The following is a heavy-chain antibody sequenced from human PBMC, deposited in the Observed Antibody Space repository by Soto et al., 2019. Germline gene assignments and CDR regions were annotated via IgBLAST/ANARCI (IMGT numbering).Heavy chain of an antibody. CDR1: GGSFSGYY. V-gene: IGHV4-34*01. CDR3: ARVVYYYGSGRVYYYYMDV. Sequence: SETLSLTCAVYGGSFSGYYWSWIRQPPGKGMEWIGEINHSGSTNYNPSLKSRVTISVDTSKNQFSLKLSSVTAADTAVYYCARVVYYYGSGRVYYYYMDVWGKGTTVTVSS. J-gene: IGHJ6*03. CDR2: INHSGST. D-gene: IGHD3-10*01.